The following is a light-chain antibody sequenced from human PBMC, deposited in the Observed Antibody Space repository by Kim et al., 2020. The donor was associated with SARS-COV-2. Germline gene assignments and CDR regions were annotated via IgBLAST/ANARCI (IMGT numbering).Light chain of an antibody. CDR3: QKYNNVPLT. Sequence: ASSGDTITITCRASEGTGDYVAWYQQKPGKLPNLLISAASTLREGVTSRFRGTRSGTHYTLTINSLQPEDAATYYCQKYNNVPLTFGGGTKVDIK. V-gene: IGKV1-27*01. CDR1: EGTGDY. J-gene: IGKJ4*01. CDR2: AAS.